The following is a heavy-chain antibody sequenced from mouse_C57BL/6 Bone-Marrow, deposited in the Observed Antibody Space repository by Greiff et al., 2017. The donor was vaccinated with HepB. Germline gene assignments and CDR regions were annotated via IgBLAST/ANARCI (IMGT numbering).Heavy chain of an antibody. CDR2: ISYDGSN. Sequence: EVKLQESGPGLVKPSQSLSLTCSVTGYYITSGYYWNWIRQFPGNKLEWMGYISYDGSNNYNPSLKNRISITRDTSKNQFFLKLNSVTTEDTATYYCARGDYDRSWGQGTLVTVSA. CDR3: ARGDYDRS. J-gene: IGHJ3*01. D-gene: IGHD2-4*01. V-gene: IGHV3-6*01. CDR1: GYYITSGYY.